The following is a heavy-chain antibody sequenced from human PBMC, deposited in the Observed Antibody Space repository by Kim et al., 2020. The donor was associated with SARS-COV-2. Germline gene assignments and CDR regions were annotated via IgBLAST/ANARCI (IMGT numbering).Heavy chain of an antibody. J-gene: IGHJ4*02. D-gene: IGHD6-13*01. CDR3: AKDLSYEQQAYYLEY. V-gene: IGHV3-33*06. Sequence: ADSMKRRLTISRDNSNNTLYLQMNSLRGEDAAVYYCAKDLSYEQQAYYLEYWGPGILVTVSS.